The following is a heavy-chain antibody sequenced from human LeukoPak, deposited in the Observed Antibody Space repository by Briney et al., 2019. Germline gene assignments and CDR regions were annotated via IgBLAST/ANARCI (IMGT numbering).Heavy chain of an antibody. J-gene: IGHJ4*02. CDR2: MNPNSGNT. CDR3: ARGRLGSGYLAY. D-gene: IGHD3-22*01. V-gene: IGHV1-8*01. Sequence: ASVKVSCKASGYTFTSYDINWVRHATGQGLEWMGWMNPNSGNTGYAQKFQGRVTMTRNTSISTAYMELSSLISEDTAVYYCARGRLGSGYLAYWGQGTPVTVSS. CDR1: GYTFTSYD.